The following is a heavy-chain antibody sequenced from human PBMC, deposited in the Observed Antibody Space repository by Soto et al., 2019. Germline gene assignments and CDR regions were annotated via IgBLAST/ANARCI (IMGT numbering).Heavy chain of an antibody. CDR3: AGSDLGYCSGGSCRVIEHTWDYAFDI. CDR1: GFTVSSNY. V-gene: IGHV3-53*04. CDR2: IYSGGST. J-gene: IGHJ3*02. D-gene: IGHD2-15*01. Sequence: PGGSLRLSCAASGFTVSSNYMSWVRQAPGKGLEWVSVIYSGGSTYYADSVKGRFTISRHNSKNTLYLQMNSLRAEDTAVYYCAGSDLGYCSGGSCRVIEHTWDYAFDIWGQGTMVTVSS.